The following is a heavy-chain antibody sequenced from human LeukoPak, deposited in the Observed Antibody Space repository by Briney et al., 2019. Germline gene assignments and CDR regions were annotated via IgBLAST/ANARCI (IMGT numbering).Heavy chain of an antibody. D-gene: IGHD3-3*01. Sequence: PGGSLRLSCAASGFTFSNYWMSWVRQAPGKGLEWVANIKQDGSEKYYVDSMKGRFTISRDNAKNSLYLQVNSLRAEDTAVYYCARGCSVTECRLIQPGFDYWGQGTLVTVSS. CDR3: ARGCSVTECRLIQPGFDY. V-gene: IGHV3-7*01. CDR2: IKQDGSEK. CDR1: GFTFSNYW. J-gene: IGHJ4*02.